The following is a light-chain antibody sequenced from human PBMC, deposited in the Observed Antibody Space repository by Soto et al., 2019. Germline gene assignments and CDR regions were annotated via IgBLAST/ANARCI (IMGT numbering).Light chain of an antibody. CDR2: DAS. CDR1: QSVSSN. CDR3: QQRSNWPL. J-gene: IGKJ3*01. Sequence: EIALTQSQATLSLCPGARATISFRASQSVSSNLAWYQQKPGQAPRLLIYDASNRATGIPARFSGSGSGTDFTLTISSLEPEDFAVYYCQQRSNWPLFGPGTKVDIK. V-gene: IGKV3-11*01.